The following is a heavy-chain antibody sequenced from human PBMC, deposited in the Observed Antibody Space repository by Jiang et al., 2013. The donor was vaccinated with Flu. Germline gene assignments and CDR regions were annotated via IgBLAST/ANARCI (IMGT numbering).Heavy chain of an antibody. D-gene: IGHD4-23*01. CDR1: GYTFTGYF. J-gene: IGHJ6*02. Sequence: SGAEVKKPGASVKVSCKASGYTFTGYFIHWVRQAPGQGLEWMGRINPNSGNTNYAQKFQGRVTMTRDTSISTAYMELSRLTSDDTAVYYCARTVVTRPLGYYYYYGMDVWGQGTTVTVSS. CDR3: ARTVVTRPLGYYYYYGMDV. CDR2: INPNSGNT. V-gene: IGHV1-2*02.